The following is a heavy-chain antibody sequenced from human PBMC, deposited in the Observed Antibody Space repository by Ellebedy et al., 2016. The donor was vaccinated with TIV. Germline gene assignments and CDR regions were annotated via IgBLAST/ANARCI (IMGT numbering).Heavy chain of an antibody. CDR1: GFTFSSYS. Sequence: PGGSLRLSCAASGFTFSSYSMNWVRQAPGKGLEWVSYISSSSSTIYYADSVKGRFTISRDNAKNSLYLQMNSLRAEDTAVYYCARGSLGVAGGVDYWGQGTLVTVSS. CDR2: ISSSSSTI. CDR3: ARGSLGVAGGVDY. V-gene: IGHV3-48*01. D-gene: IGHD6-19*01. J-gene: IGHJ4*02.